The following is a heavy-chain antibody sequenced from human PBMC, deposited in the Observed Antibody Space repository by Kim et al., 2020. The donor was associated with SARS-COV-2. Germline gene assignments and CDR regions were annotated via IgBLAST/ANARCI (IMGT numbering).Heavy chain of an antibody. CDR3: ARGDIVATITQLFDP. Sequence: GGSLRLSCAASGFTFSSYAMHWVRQAPGKGLEWVAVISYDGSNKYYADSVKGRFTISRDNSKNTLYLQMNSLRAEDTAVYYCARGDIVATITQLFDPWGQGTLVTVSS. CDR2: ISYDGSNK. D-gene: IGHD5-12*01. J-gene: IGHJ5*02. V-gene: IGHV3-30-3*01. CDR1: GFTFSSYA.